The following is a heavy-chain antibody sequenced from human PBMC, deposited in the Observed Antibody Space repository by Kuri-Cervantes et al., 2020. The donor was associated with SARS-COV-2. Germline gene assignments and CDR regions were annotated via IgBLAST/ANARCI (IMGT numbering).Heavy chain of an antibody. Sequence: GSLRLSCAVYGGSFSGYYWSWIRQPPGKGLEWIGSIYYSGSTYYNPSLKSRVTISVDTSKNQFSLKLSSVTAADTAVYYCAVVDTFDSLAWGQGTLVTVSS. CDR2: IYYSGST. D-gene: IGHD5-18*01. CDR1: GGSFSGYY. V-gene: IGHV4-34*01. CDR3: AVVDTFDSLA. J-gene: IGHJ5*02.